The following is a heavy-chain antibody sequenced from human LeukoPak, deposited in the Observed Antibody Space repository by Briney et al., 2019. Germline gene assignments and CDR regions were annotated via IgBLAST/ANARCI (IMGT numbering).Heavy chain of an antibody. CDR2: IYYSGST. D-gene: IGHD6-13*01. Sequence: SETLSLTCTVSGGSISSYYWSWIRHPPGKGLEGSGYIYYSGSTNYNPSLKSRVTISVDTSKNQFSLKLSSVTAADTAVYYCARHAFSKAAGYYYYGMDVWGQGTTVTVSS. CDR1: GGSISSYY. J-gene: IGHJ6*02. CDR3: ARHAFSKAAGYYYYGMDV. V-gene: IGHV4-59*08.